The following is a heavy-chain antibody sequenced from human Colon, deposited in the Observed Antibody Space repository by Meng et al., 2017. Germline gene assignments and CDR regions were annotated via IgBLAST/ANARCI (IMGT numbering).Heavy chain of an antibody. V-gene: IGHV1-69*06. CDR1: GGTFSSYA. Sequence: SVKVSCKASGGTFSSYAISWVRQAPGQGLEWMGGIIPIFGTANYAQKFQGRVTITADKSTSTAYMELSSLRSEDTAVYYCASFPIVVVPAANGNYYYYGMDVWGHGTTVTVSS. CDR3: ASFPIVVVPAANGNYYYYGMDV. J-gene: IGHJ6*02. CDR2: IIPIFGTA. D-gene: IGHD2-2*01.